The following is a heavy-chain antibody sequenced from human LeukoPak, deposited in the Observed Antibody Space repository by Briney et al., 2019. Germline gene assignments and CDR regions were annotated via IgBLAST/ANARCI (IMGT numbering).Heavy chain of an antibody. CDR3: ASPEYSSSWPFDY. CDR2: ISSSSSYI. CDR1: GFTFSSYS. J-gene: IGHJ4*02. V-gene: IGHV3-21*05. Sequence: GGSLRLSCAASGFTFSSYSMNWVRQAPGKGXXXXXXISSSSSYIYYADSGKGQFTNSRDNAKNSLYLQMNSLRAEDTAVYYCASPEYSSSWPFDYWGQGTLVTVSS. D-gene: IGHD6-13*01.